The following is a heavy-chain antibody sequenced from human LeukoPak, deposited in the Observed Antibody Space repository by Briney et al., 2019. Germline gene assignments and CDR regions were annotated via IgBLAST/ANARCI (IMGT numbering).Heavy chain of an antibody. Sequence: PSETLSLTCAVSGLSISSGYYWGWVRQPPGKGLEWIGSFYHSGNTYYNPSLKSRVSISVDTTKNQFSLKLSSVTAADTAVYYCARVLKWFGADAFDIWGQGTMVTVSS. V-gene: IGHV4-38-2*01. CDR2: FYHSGNT. D-gene: IGHD3-10*01. J-gene: IGHJ3*02. CDR1: GLSISSGYY. CDR3: ARVLKWFGADAFDI.